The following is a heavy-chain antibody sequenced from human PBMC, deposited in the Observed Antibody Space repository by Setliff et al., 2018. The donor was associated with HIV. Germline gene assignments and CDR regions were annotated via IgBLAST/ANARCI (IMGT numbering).Heavy chain of an antibody. J-gene: IGHJ4*02. D-gene: IGHD4-17*01. CDR1: GYTFSDYY. Sequence: GASVKVSCKASGYTFSDYYMHWVRQAPGQGLEWMGWINSDSGGTNYAQRFQGRITMTRDTSTNTVYMELNKLRSDDTAVYYCASAPLTTVTTGPRYYLDSWGQGTLVTVSS. V-gene: IGHV1-2*02. CDR3: ASAPLTTVTTGPRYYLDS. CDR2: INSDSGGT.